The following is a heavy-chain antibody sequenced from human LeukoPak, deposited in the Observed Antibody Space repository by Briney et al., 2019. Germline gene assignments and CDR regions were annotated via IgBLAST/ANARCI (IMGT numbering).Heavy chain of an antibody. V-gene: IGHV1-18*01. CDR3: ARACSGGTCYLDY. Sequence: ASVKVSCKASGTTLSNYGITWVRQAPGQGLEWMGWISAYNGSTNYAQKFQGRATMTTDTSTSTAYMELRSLSSDDTALYYCARACSGGTCYLDYWGQGALVTVS. CDR1: GTTLSNYG. D-gene: IGHD2-15*01. CDR2: ISAYNGST. J-gene: IGHJ4*02.